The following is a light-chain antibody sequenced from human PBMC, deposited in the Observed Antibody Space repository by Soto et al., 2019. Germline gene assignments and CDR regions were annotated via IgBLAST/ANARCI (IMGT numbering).Light chain of an antibody. J-gene: IGKJ5*01. V-gene: IGKV3-11*01. CDR1: QSVSSY. Sequence: EIVLTQSPATLSLSPGERATLSCRASQSVSSYLAWYQQKPGQAPRLLIYDASNRATGIPARFSGSGSGTDLTLTISSLEPEDFAVYYCQQRSNWPTTFGQGKRLEIK. CDR2: DAS. CDR3: QQRSNWPTT.